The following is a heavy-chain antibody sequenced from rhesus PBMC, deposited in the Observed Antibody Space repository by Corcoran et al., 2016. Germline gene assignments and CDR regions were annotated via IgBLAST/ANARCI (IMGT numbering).Heavy chain of an antibody. Sequence: QVQLQESGPGLVKPSETLSLTCAVSGGSVSSSNWWSWIRQPPGKGLEWSGYISGRSGKNNYNPSHKSRVTISTDTSKNQFSLKLSSVTAADTAVYYCARDRNGSSYSRRFDVWGPGVLVTVSS. CDR1: GGSVSSSNW. D-gene: IGHD4-29*01. CDR2: ISGRSGKN. J-gene: IGHJ5-1*01. CDR3: ARDRNGSSYSRRFDV. V-gene: IGHV4-65*01.